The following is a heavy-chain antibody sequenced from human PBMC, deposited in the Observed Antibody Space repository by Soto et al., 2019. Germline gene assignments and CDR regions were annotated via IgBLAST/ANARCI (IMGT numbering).Heavy chain of an antibody. CDR1: GYTFTSYA. J-gene: IGHJ4*02. Sequence: ASVKVSCKASGYTFTSYAMHWVRQAPGQRLEWMGWINAGNGNTKYSQKFQGRVTITRDTSASAAYMELSSLRSEDTAVYYCARVSMTLTTIDYWGQGTLVTVS. V-gene: IGHV1-3*01. D-gene: IGHD3-22*01. CDR3: ARVSMTLTTIDY. CDR2: INAGNGNT.